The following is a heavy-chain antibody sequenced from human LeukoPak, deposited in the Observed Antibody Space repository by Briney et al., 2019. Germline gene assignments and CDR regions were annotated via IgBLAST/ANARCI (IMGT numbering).Heavy chain of an antibody. CDR3: ARDSARWLAFDY. V-gene: IGHV3-30*03. D-gene: IGHD6-19*01. CDR2: ISYDGSNK. J-gene: IGHJ4*02. CDR1: GFTFSSYG. Sequence: GRSLRLTCAASGFTFSSYGMHWVRQAPGKGLEWVAVISYDGSNKYYADSVKGRFTISRDNSKNTLYLQMNSLRAEDTAVYYCARDSARWLAFDYWGQGTLVTVSS.